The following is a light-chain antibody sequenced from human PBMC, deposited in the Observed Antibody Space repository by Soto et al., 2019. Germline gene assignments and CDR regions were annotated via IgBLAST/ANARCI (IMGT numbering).Light chain of an antibody. CDR3: QQYDNPWT. CDR1: QDISNY. Sequence: DIQMTQSPSSLSASVGDRVTITCQASQDISNYLNWYQQKPGKAPKLLIYDASKLETGVPSRFSGSGSGTDFTFTISSLQPEDIATYYCQQYDNPWTFGQGTKVEIK. CDR2: DAS. V-gene: IGKV1-33*01. J-gene: IGKJ1*01.